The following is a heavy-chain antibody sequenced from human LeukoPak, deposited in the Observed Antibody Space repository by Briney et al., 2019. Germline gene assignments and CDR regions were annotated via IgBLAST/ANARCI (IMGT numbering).Heavy chain of an antibody. CDR1: GGSMSFYY. CDR2: IYTSGST. D-gene: IGHD6-6*01. Sequence: PSETLSLTCTVSGGSMSFYYWSWIRQPAGKGLEWIGRIYTSGSTNYNPSLKSRVTMSVDTSKNQFSLKLSSVTAADTAVYYCARDPSSSPRDAFDIWGQGTMVTVSS. V-gene: IGHV4-4*07. CDR3: ARDPSSSPRDAFDI. J-gene: IGHJ3*02.